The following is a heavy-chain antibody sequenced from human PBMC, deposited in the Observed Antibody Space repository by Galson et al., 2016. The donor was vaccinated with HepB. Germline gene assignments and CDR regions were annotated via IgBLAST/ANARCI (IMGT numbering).Heavy chain of an antibody. V-gene: IGHV4-61*09. CDR3: ARGYPHFEISTGYFHYQFDL. Sequence: TLSLTCTVSGGSISSGGYYWTWIRQPAGKGLEWIGHIYTSGTTDYNPPLRSRVTISLDTSKNQLSLQLTSVTATDPAVYYCARGYPHFEISTGYFHYQFDLWGQGTLVSVSS. CDR1: GGSISSGGYY. D-gene: IGHD3-9*01. J-gene: IGHJ4*02. CDR2: IYTSGTT.